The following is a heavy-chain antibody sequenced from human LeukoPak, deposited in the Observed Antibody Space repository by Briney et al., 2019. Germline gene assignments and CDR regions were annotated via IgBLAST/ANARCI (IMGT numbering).Heavy chain of an antibody. CDR3: GSTAAGTITY. V-gene: IGHV1-69*05. Sequence: SVKVSCKASGGTFSSYAISWVRQAPGQGLEWMGGIIPIFGTANYAQKFQGRVTMTTDESTSTAYMELSSLRSEDTAVYYCGSTAAGTITYWGQGTLVTVSS. J-gene: IGHJ4*02. CDR1: GGTFSSYA. D-gene: IGHD6-13*01. CDR2: IIPIFGTA.